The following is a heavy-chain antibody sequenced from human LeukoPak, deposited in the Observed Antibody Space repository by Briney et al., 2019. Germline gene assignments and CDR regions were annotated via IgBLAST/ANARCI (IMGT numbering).Heavy chain of an antibody. J-gene: IGHJ6*02. V-gene: IGHV3-72*01. CDR1: GFTFSDHY. D-gene: IGHD3-10*01. CDR3: ARGSDYYSSGTPYGMDV. CDR2: TKNKANSYTT. Sequence: QPGGSLRLSCAASGFTFSDHYMDWVRQSPGKGLEWVGRTKNKANSYTTEYAASVKGRFIISRDASKNSLYLQMNSLKTEDTAVYYCARGSDYYSSGTPYGMDVWGQGTTVTVSS.